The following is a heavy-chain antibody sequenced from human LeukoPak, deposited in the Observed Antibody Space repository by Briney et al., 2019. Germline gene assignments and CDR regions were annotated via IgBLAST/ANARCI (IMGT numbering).Heavy chain of an antibody. CDR3: ASSGWYVGGGYFDY. CDR2: INHSGST. Sequence: AGGSLRLSCAASGFAFSSYAMSWVRQAPGKGLEWVGEINHSGSTYYNPSLKSRVTISVDTSKNQFSLKLSSVTAADTAVYYCASSGWYVGGGYFDYWGQGTLVTVSS. V-gene: IGHV4-34*01. CDR1: GFAFSSYA. J-gene: IGHJ4*02. D-gene: IGHD6-19*01.